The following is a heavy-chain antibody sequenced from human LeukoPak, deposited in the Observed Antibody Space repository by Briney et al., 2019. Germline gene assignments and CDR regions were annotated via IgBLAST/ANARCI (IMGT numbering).Heavy chain of an antibody. CDR3: AKVIVGTTAFDY. D-gene: IGHD1-26*01. CDR2: ISGSGGST. J-gene: IGHJ4*02. V-gene: IGHV3-23*01. CDR1: GFTFKNFG. Sequence: PGGSLRLSCAASGFTFKNFGMNWVRQAPGKGLEWVSGISGSGGSTFYADSVKGRFSVSRDNSKKTLYLQMNSLRVEDTAVYYCAKVIVGTTAFDYWGQGTLVTVSS.